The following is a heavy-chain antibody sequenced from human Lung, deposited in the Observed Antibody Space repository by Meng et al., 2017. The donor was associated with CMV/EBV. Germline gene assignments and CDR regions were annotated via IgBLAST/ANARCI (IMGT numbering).Heavy chain of an antibody. CDR2: ISYDGSNK. V-gene: IGHV3-30-3*01. J-gene: IGHJ4*03. CDR1: GFTFSSYA. CDR3: ARPGSYGGTPYYFYY. Sequence: GGSLRLSCAASGFTFSSYAMHWVRQAPGKGLEWVAVISYDGSNKYYADSVKGRFTISRDNSKNTLYLQMNSPRAEDTAVYYCARPGSYGGTPYYFYYWGGTXVTGSS. D-gene: IGHD4-23*01.